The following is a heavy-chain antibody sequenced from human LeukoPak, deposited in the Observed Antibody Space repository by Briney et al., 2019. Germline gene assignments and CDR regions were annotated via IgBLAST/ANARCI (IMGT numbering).Heavy chain of an antibody. V-gene: IGHV4-39*01. Sequence: SETLSLTCTVSGGSISSSRYYWGWIRQPPGKGLEWIGSIYYSGSTYYNPSLKSRVTISVDTSKNQFSLKLSSVTAADTAVYYCARLRMTTVARGLVFDYWGQGTLVTVSS. CDR3: ARLRMTTVARGLVFDY. D-gene: IGHD4-23*01. CDR1: GGSISSSRYY. CDR2: IYYSGST. J-gene: IGHJ4*02.